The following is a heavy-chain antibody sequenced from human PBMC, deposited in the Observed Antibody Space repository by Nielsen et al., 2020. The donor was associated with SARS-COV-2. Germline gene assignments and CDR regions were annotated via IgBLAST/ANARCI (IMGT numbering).Heavy chain of an antibody. CDR2: IKQDGNEK. V-gene: IGHV3-7*01. CDR3: ARERPHYAP. D-gene: IGHD2-2*01. CDR1: GFTFSSYW. J-gene: IGHJ5*02. Sequence: GESLKISCAASGFTFSSYWMSWVRQAPGKGLEWVANIKQDGNEKYYVDSVKGRFTISRDNAKNSLYLQMNSLRAEDTAVYYCARERPHYAPWGQGTLVTVSS.